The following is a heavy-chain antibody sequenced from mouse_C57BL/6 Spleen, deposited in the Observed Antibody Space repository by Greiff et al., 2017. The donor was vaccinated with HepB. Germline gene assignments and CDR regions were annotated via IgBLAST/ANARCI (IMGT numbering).Heavy chain of an antibody. CDR1: GYTFTDYD. CDR2: IDPETGGT. D-gene: IGHD2-5*01. Sequence: VQLQQSGAELVRPGASVTLSCTASGYTFTDYDMHWVKQTPVHGLEWIGAIDPETGGTAYNQKFKGKAILTADKSSSTAYMELRSLTSEDSGVYDCTRDSNYWDIDVWGKGTTVTVSS. J-gene: IGHJ1*03. CDR3: TRDSNYWDIDV. V-gene: IGHV1-15*01.